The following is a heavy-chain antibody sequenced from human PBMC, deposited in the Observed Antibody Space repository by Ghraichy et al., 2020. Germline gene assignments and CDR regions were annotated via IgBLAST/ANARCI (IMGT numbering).Heavy chain of an antibody. V-gene: IGHV3-48*02. J-gene: IGHJ4*02. CDR2: ISHSSNTI. CDR1: GFNFFTYA. Sequence: GGSLRLSCAASGFNFFTYAMNWVRQAPGKGLEWVSYISHSSNTIYYLDSVKGRFTISRDNAKNSLYLQMSSLRDEDTAVYYCARAEYAAPSFLWGRGTQVTVSS. D-gene: IGHD3-3*01. CDR3: ARAEYAAPSFL.